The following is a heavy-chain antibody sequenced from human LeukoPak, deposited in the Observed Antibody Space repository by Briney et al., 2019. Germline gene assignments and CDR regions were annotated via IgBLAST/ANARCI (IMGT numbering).Heavy chain of an antibody. CDR2: INPSGGST. V-gene: IGHV1-46*01. Sequence: ASVKVSCKASGYTFTSYCMHWVRQAPGQGLEWMGIINPSGGSTSYAQKFQGRVTMTRDTSTSTVYMELSSLRSEDTAVYCCARVGGSYYSPSDYWGQGTLVTVSS. CDR1: GYTFTSYC. CDR3: ARVGGSYYSPSDY. J-gene: IGHJ4*02. D-gene: IGHD1-26*01.